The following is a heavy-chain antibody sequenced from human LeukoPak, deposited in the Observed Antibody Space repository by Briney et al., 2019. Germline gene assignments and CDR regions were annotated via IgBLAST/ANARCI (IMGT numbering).Heavy chain of an antibody. CDR1: GFTVSSNY. V-gene: IGHV3-53*01. Sequence: GGSLRLSCAASGFTVSSNYMSWVRQAPGKGLEWVSVIYSGGSTYYADSVKGRFTISSDNSKNTLYLQMNSLRAEDTAVYYCARDLSRRGMDVWGQGTTVTVSS. CDR2: IYSGGST. J-gene: IGHJ6*02. CDR3: ARDLSRRGMDV.